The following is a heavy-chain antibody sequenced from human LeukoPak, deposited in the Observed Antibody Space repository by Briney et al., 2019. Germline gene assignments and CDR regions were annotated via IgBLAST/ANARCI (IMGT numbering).Heavy chain of an antibody. Sequence: ASQTLSLACTVSGGSISSGGYYWRWIRQHPGKGLEWIGYIYYSGSTYYNPSLKSRVTISVDTSKNQFSLKLSSVTAADTAVYYCARGPHDYGDLYYFDYWGQGTRVTVSS. V-gene: IGHV4-31*03. J-gene: IGHJ4*02. CDR3: ARGPHDYGDLYYFDY. CDR1: GGSISSGGYY. CDR2: IYYSGST. D-gene: IGHD4-17*01.